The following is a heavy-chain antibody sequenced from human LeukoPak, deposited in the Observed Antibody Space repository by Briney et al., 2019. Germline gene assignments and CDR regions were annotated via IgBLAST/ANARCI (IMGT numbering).Heavy chain of an antibody. CDR2: ISYDGSNK. CDR3: AREWERAFDI. CDR1: GFTFSSYA. D-gene: IGHD1-26*01. J-gene: IGHJ3*02. Sequence: QPGGSLRLSCAASGFTFSSYAMHWVRQAPGKGLEWVAVISYDGSNKYYADSVKGRFTISRDNSKNTLYLQMNSLRAEGTAVYYCAREWERAFDIWGQGTMVTVSS. V-gene: IGHV3-30*04.